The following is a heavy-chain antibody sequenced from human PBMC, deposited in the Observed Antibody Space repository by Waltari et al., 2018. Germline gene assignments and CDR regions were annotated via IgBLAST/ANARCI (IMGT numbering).Heavy chain of an antibody. D-gene: IGHD2-15*01. CDR1: GFTFGDYA. V-gene: IGHV3-43D*04. CDR2: IKWDGTRT. Sequence: EVQLVESGGVVVQPGGSLTLACAASGFTFGDYAMFWVRQAPGKGLEWVPLIKWDGTRTDHADSVKGRFIISRENRESSLYLQMNSLRAEDTAFYYCSKDRDYCGGGSCYDWGNKGIDYWGQGTLVTVSS. CDR3: SKDRDYCGGGSCYDWGNKGIDY. J-gene: IGHJ4*02.